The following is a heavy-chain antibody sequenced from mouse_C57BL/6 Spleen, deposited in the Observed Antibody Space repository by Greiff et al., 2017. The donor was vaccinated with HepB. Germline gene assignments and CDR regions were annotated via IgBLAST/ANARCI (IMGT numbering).Heavy chain of an antibody. V-gene: IGHV1-69*01. CDR1: GYTFTSYW. J-gene: IGHJ2*01. CDR3: ARSAVTPDFDY. Sequence: QVQLQQPGAELVMPGASVKLSCKASGYTFTSYWMHWVKQRPGQGLEWIGEIDPSDSYTNYNQKFKGKSTLTVDKSSSTAYMQLSSLTSEDSAVYYCARSAVTPDFDYWGQGTTLTVSS. CDR2: IDPSDSYT. D-gene: IGHD2-3*01.